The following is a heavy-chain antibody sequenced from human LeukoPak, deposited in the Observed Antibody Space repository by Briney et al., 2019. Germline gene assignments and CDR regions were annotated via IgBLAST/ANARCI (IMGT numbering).Heavy chain of an antibody. D-gene: IGHD4-11*01. CDR1: GYTFTSYG. CDR3: ARDYSNYWFDP. J-gene: IGHJ5*02. Sequence: ASVKVSCEASGYTFTSYGIGWVRQAPGQGLEWMGWISPYNGNTNYAQKLQGRVTMTTDTSTSTAYMELRSLRSDDTAVYYCARDYSNYWFDPWGQGTLVTVSS. CDR2: ISPYNGNT. V-gene: IGHV1-18*01.